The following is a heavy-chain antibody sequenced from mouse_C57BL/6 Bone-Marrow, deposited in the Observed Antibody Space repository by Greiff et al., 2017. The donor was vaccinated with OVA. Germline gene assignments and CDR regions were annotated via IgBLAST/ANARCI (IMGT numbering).Heavy chain of an antibody. J-gene: IGHJ3*01. CDR3: AKEDYGSPWFAY. CDR2: IWGDGST. V-gene: IGHV2-3*01. Sequence: VQVVASGPGLVAPSQSLSITCTVSGFSFTSYGVSWVRQPPGKGLEWLGAIWGDGSTNYHSDLISRLSISKENSTSQVCLILNSLQTDDTATYYCAKEDYGSPWFAYWGQGTLVTVSA. D-gene: IGHD1-1*01. CDR1: GFSFTSYG.